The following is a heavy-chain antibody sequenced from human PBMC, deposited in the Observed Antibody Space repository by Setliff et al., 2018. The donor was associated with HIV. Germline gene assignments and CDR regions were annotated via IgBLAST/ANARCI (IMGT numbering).Heavy chain of an antibody. Sequence: PSETLSLTCTVSGDSISSHDWSWIRQPPGKGLEWIGHIYYNGSTNYNPSFKSRVIMSVDTSKNQFSLRLKSVTAADTAVYYCARATFFDFWSGFPHHYMDVWGKGTTVTVSS. J-gene: IGHJ6*03. CDR1: GDSISSHD. CDR3: ARATFFDFWSGFPHHYMDV. D-gene: IGHD3-3*01. V-gene: IGHV4-59*11. CDR2: IYYNGST.